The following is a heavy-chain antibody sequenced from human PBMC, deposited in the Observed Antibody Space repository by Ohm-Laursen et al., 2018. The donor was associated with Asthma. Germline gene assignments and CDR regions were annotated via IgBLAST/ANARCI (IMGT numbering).Heavy chain of an antibody. CDR2: ISSSSSYI. D-gene: IGHD3-16*01. Sequence: SLRLSCSASGFTFSSYSMNWVRQAPGKGLEWVSSISSSSSYIYYADSVKGRFTISRDNAKNTLYLQMNSLRAEDTAVYYCAKLTMITFGGVDYWGQGTLVTVSS. CDR3: AKLTMITFGGVDY. CDR1: GFTFSSYS. J-gene: IGHJ4*02. V-gene: IGHV3-21*04.